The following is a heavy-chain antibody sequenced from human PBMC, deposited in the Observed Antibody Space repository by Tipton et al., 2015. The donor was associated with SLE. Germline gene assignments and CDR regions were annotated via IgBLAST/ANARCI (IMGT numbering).Heavy chain of an antibody. CDR1: GGSISSGSYY. CDR2: IYTSGST. J-gene: IGHJ6*02. V-gene: IGHV4-61*02. CDR3: AREGDSSSWYARGHYGMDV. D-gene: IGHD6-13*01. Sequence: LRLSCTVSGGSISSGSYYWSWIRQPAGKGLEWIGRIYTSGSTNYNPSLKSRVTISVDTSKNQFSLKLSSVTAADTAVYYCAREGDSSSWYARGHYGMDVWGQGTTVTVSS.